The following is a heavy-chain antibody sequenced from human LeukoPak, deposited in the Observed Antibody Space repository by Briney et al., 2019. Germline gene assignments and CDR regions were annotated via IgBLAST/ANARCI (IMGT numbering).Heavy chain of an antibody. D-gene: IGHD3-10*01. V-gene: IGHV1-69*04. CDR3: ARGGSTYYYGSGSYALPFDY. Sequence: GSSVKVSCKASGGTFSSYAISWVRQAPRQGLEWMGRTIPILGIANYAQKFQGRVTITADKSTSTAYMELSSLRSEDTAVYYCARGGSTYYYGSGSYALPFDYWGQGTLVTVSS. CDR1: GGTFSSYA. J-gene: IGHJ4*02. CDR2: TIPILGIA.